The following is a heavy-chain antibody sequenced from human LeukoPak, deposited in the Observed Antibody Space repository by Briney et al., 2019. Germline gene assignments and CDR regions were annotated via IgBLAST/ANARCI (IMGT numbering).Heavy chain of an antibody. V-gene: IGHV4-39*07. CDR1: GAAIISSSYY. D-gene: IGHD6-19*01. J-gene: IGHJ4*02. CDR2: IYKSGST. Sequence: SESLTLTCSVSGAAIISSSYYWGWIRQPPGKGLEWIGTIYKSGSTYYNPSLKSRVTMSIDTSKNQFSLKLSSVTAADTAVYYCATRPGSGWAGVFDYWGQGALVTVSS. CDR3: ATRPGSGWAGVFDY.